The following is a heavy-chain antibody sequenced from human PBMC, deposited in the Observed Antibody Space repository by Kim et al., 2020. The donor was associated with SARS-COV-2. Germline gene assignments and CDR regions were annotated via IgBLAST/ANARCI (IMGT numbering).Heavy chain of an antibody. V-gene: IGHV4-31*03. D-gene: IGHD2-2*01. CDR3: ARRELETVHIVVVPAAMGASFDI. J-gene: IGHJ3*02. CDR1: GGSISSGGYY. Sequence: SETLSLTCTVSGGSISSGGYYWSWIRQHPGKGLEWIGYIYYSGSTYYNPSLKSRVTISVDTSKNQFSLKLSSVTAADTAVYYCARRELETVHIVVVPAAMGASFDIWGQGTMVTVSS. CDR2: IYYSGST.